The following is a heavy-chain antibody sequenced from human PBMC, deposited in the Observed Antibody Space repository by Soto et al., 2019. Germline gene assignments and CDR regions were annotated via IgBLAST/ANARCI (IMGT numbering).Heavy chain of an antibody. CDR1: GGSLSGATYS. Sequence: SETLSLTCGVSGGSLSGATYSWNWIRQPPGKGLEWIGYIFPSGTTYYNPSLKSRVTISIDVSKNQFSLSLRSLTAADTAVYYCARSREFDYWGQGTLVTVSS. CDR2: IFPSGTT. CDR3: ARSREFDY. V-gene: IGHV4-30-2*01. J-gene: IGHJ4*02.